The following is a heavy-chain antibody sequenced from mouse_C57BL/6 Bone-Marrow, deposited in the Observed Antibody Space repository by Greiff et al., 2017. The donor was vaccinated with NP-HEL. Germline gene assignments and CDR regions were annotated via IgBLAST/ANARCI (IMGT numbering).Heavy chain of an antibody. CDR3: ASDGSNFWYFDV. CDR2: SRNKANDYTT. D-gene: IGHD2-5*01. J-gene: IGHJ1*03. CDR1: GFTFSDFY. Sequence: EVKLMESGGGLVQSGRSLRLSCATSGFTFSDFYMEWVRQAPGKGLEWIAASRNKANDYTTEYSASVKGRFIVSRDTSQSILYLQMNALRAEDTAIYYCASDGSNFWYFDVWGTGTTVTVSS. V-gene: IGHV7-1*01.